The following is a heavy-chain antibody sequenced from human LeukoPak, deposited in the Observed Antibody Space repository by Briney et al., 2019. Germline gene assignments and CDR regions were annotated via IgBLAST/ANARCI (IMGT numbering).Heavy chain of an antibody. CDR3: ARVQGSSGPGIFEY. Sequence: GGSLRVSCAASGFTFTNYWMGWVRQAPGKGLEWVANIKQDGSEKYYVDSVKGRFTVSRDNAKNSLYLQMNSLRAEDTAVYYCARVQGSSGPGIFEYWGQGTLVTVSS. CDR1: GFTFTNYW. CDR2: IKQDGSEK. D-gene: IGHD6-19*01. J-gene: IGHJ4*02. V-gene: IGHV3-7*01.